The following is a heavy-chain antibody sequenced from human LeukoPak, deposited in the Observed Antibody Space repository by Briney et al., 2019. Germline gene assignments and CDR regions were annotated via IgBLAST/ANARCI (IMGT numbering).Heavy chain of an antibody. J-gene: IGHJ4*02. V-gene: IGHV3-7*01. Sequence: GGSLRLSCAASGFTFSSYWMSWVRQAPGKGLEWVANIKQDGSEKYVDSVKGRFTISRDNAKNSLYLQMNSLRAEDTAVYYCARYMGTYDSSGFDYWGQGTLVRVSS. D-gene: IGHD3-22*01. CDR3: ARYMGTYDSSGFDY. CDR2: IKQDGSEK. CDR1: GFTFSSYW.